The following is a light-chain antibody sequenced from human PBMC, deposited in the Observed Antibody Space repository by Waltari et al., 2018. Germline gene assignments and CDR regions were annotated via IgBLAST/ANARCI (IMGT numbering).Light chain of an antibody. CDR3: SSYTTSGTLI. Sequence: QSALTQPASVSGSPGQSITISCTGTISAVGAYNYVSWYQQHPGKPPQLIIYAVTMRPSGVSNRFSGSKSGTTASRTISGLQAEDEADFYCSSYTTSGTLIFGGGTKLTVL. CDR1: ISAVGAYNY. J-gene: IGLJ2*01. V-gene: IGLV2-14*03. CDR2: AVT.